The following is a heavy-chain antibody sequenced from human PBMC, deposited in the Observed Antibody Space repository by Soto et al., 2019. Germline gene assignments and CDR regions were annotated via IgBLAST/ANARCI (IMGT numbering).Heavy chain of an antibody. CDR1: GDSVSINSGA. D-gene: IGHD3-10*01. V-gene: IGHV6-1*01. Sequence: SQTLSLTCVISGDSVSINSGAWNWIRQSPSRGLEWLGRTYYRSRWSFDYALSVKSRLTIDTDTSKNQFSLHLDSLTPEDTAVYYCAGVTWLRGMDVGGQGTPVPVSS. CDR3: AGVTWLRGMDV. CDR2: TYYRSRWSF. J-gene: IGHJ6*02.